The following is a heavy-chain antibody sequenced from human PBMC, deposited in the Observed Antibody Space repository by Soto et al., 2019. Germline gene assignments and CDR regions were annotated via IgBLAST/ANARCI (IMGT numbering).Heavy chain of an antibody. CDR3: ARINVLLWFGESTPTNNWFDP. Sequence: SETLSLTCTVSGGSISSYYWSWIRQPPGKGLEWIGYIYYSGSTNYNPSLKSRVTISVDTSKNQFSLKLSSVTAADTAVYYCARINVLLWFGESTPTNNWFDPWGQGTLVTVSS. J-gene: IGHJ5*02. CDR2: IYYSGST. CDR1: GGSISSYY. V-gene: IGHV4-59*01. D-gene: IGHD3-10*01.